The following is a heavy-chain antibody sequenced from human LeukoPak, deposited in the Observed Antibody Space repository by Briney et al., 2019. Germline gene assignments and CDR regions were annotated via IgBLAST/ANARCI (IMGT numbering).Heavy chain of an antibody. J-gene: IGHJ4*02. CDR1: GFTFSSYS. CDR2: ISSSSSYI. D-gene: IGHD3-9*01. Sequence: GGSLRLSCAASGFTFSSYSMNWVRQALGKGLEWVSSISSSSSYIYYADSVKGRFTISRDNAKNSLYLQMNSLRAEDTAVYYCARGPDILTGAEFNYWGQGTLVTVSS. V-gene: IGHV3-21*01. CDR3: ARGPDILTGAEFNY.